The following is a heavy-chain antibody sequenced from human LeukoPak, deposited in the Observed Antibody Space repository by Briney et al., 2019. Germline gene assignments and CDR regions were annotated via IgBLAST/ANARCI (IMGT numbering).Heavy chain of an antibody. J-gene: IGHJ6*02. Sequence: SGGPLTLSCAASGFTFGDYAMHWVRQAPGKGLEGVSLIRADGGRTYYADSVNGRFTISRDNSKNSLYLQMNSLRTDDTALYYCATWAFYHGLVVWGQGSTVTVSS. D-gene: IGHD2/OR15-2a*01. CDR2: IRADGGRT. CDR3: ATWAFYHGLVV. CDR1: GFTFGDYA. V-gene: IGHV3-43*02.